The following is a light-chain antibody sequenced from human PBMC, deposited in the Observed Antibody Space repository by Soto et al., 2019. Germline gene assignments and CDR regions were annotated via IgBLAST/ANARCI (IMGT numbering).Light chain of an antibody. CDR1: QSVATN. V-gene: IGKV3-15*01. J-gene: IGKJ2*01. Sequence: ETVMTQSPATLSVSPGERATLSCRASQSVATNVAWYQQKPGQAPRLLIYRASTGAPGIPARFSGSGSGTEFTLTISSLQSEEFAIYYCLQSDTWPYTFGQGTKLEIK. CDR2: RAS. CDR3: LQSDTWPYT.